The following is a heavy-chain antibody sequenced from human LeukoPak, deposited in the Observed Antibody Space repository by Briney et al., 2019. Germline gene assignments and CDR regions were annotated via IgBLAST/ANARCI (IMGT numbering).Heavy chain of an antibody. D-gene: IGHD3-22*01. Sequence: GGSLRLSCAASGFTFINFAMSWVRQTPGKGLVWVSRTNLDGRSTTYADSVKGRFTISRDNAKNTLYLQMNSLRAEDTAVYYCALFFRRYYYDSSGYLPPSNWGQGTLVTVSS. J-gene: IGHJ4*02. CDR2: TNLDGRST. CDR1: GFTFINFA. CDR3: ALFFRRYYYDSSGYLPPSN. V-gene: IGHV3-74*01.